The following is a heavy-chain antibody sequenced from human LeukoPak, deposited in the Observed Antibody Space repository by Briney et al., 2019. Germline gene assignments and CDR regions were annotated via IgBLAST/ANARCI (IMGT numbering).Heavy chain of an antibody. Sequence: TSEPLSLTCTVSGGSISSYYWSWIRQPPGKGLEWIGYIYYSGSTNYNPSLKSRVTISVDTSKNQFSLKLSSVTAADTAVYYCARHGWELFWYFDLWGRGTLVTGSS. V-gene: IGHV4-59*08. J-gene: IGHJ2*01. D-gene: IGHD1-26*01. CDR3: ARHGWELFWYFDL. CDR2: IYYSGST. CDR1: GGSISSYY.